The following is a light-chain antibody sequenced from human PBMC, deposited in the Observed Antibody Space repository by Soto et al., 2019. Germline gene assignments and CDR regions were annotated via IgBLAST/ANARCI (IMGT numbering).Light chain of an antibody. Sequence: EIVFTQSPGTLSFSPGERATLSCRASQSVSSSYLAWYQQKPGQAPRLLIYDASSRATGIPDRFSGSGYGTDFTLTISRLEPEDFAVYYCQQYGSSPLTFGGGTRWISN. V-gene: IGKV3-20*01. CDR2: DAS. CDR1: QSVSSSY. J-gene: IGKJ4*01. CDR3: QQYGSSPLT.